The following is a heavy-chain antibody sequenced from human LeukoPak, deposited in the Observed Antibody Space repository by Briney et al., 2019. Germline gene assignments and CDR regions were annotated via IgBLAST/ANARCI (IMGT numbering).Heavy chain of an antibody. V-gene: IGHV3-9*01. CDR2: ISWNSGSI. J-gene: IGHJ6*03. CDR3: AKMGKTENHYGSGRFSYYYYMDV. CDR1: GFIFDDYA. Sequence: PGRSLRLSCAASGFIFDDYAMYWVRQAPGKGLEWVSGISWNSGSIGYADSVKGRFTISRDNAKNSLYLQMNSLRAEDTAVYYCAKMGKTENHYGSGRFSYYYYMDVWGKGTTVTISS. D-gene: IGHD3-10*01.